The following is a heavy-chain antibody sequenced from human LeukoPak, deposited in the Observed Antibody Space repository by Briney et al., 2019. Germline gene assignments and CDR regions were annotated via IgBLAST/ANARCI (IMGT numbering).Heavy chain of an antibody. J-gene: IGHJ4*02. CDR1: GYTFTRYG. CDR2: ISAYNDNT. Sequence: ASVKVSCKASGYTFTRYGISWVRQAPGQGREWMGWISAYNDNTKYAQKLWTRVTKTTHTTTSTVYMDVSSLRCDDTAVYYCARDPTLSGSYYGVFDYWGQGTLVTVSS. CDR3: ARDPTLSGSYYGVFDY. D-gene: IGHD1-26*01. V-gene: IGHV1-18*01.